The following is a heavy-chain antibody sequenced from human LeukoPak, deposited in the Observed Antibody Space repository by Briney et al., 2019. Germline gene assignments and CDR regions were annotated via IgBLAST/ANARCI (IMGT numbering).Heavy chain of an antibody. CDR3: AKDIRGSTSWYGLDY. V-gene: IGHV3-43D*03. J-gene: IGHJ4*02. D-gene: IGHD6-13*01. CDR2: ISWDGGST. CDR1: GFTFDDYA. Sequence: GGSLRLSCAASGFTFDDYAMHWVRQAPGKGLEWVSLISWDGGSTYYADSVKGRFTISKDNSKNSLYLQMNSLRAEDTALYYCAKDIRGSTSWYGLDYWGQGTLVTVSS.